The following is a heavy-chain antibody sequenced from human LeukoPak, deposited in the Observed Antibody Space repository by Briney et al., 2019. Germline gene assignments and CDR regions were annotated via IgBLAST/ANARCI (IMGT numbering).Heavy chain of an antibody. Sequence: GGTLRLSCAASEFTFSSHFMNWVRQAPGKGLEWVSSISSSGSSVLYADSLKGRFTISRDNAKNSLYLQMNSLRPEDTAVYYCARERYSRSSHDALDLWGQGTMVTVSS. CDR3: ARERYSRSSHDALDL. D-gene: IGHD6-6*01. CDR1: EFTFSSHF. J-gene: IGHJ3*01. V-gene: IGHV3-21*01. CDR2: ISSSGSSV.